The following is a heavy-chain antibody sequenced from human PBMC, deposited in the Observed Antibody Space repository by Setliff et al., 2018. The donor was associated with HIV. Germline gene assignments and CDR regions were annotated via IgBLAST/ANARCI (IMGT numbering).Heavy chain of an antibody. J-gene: IGHJ6*03. Sequence: PGGSLRLSCAASGFTFSSYWMTWVRQAPGRGLLGVAHIKGDGSITKYADSVKGRFTISRDNARNTVFLQMNSLRAEDSAVYYCARGDQTGYYTTYYYYMDVWGLETTVTVSS. V-gene: IGHV3-74*03. CDR1: GFTFSSYW. CDR2: IKGDGSIT. CDR3: ARGDQTGYYTTYYYYMDV. D-gene: IGHD3-9*01.